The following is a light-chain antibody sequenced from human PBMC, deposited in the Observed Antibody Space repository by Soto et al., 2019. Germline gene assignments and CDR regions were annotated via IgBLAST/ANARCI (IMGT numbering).Light chain of an antibody. CDR1: SSDVGGYNY. CDR3: TSYTSISLYV. V-gene: IGLV2-14*01. Sequence: QLVLTQPASVSGSPGQSITISCTGTSSDVGGYNYVSWYQQHPGKAPKLMIYEVSNRPSGVSNRFSGSKSGNTASLTISGLQAVDEADYYCTSYTSISLYVFGTGTKVTVL. CDR2: EVS. J-gene: IGLJ1*01.